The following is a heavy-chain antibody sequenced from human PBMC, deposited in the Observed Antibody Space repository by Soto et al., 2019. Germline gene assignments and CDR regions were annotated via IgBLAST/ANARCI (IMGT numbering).Heavy chain of an antibody. V-gene: IGHV3-21*06. D-gene: IGHD3-16*01. J-gene: IGHJ3*01. CDR2: VSGSSSYI. CDR3: ERDLRGRYGP. Sequence: SGGSLRLSCEGSGFNFRNFNMIWVRQAPGKGLEWVSSVSGSSSYIYYADSVKGRFTVSRDNANNLVFLQMNGLRPEDTAMYYCERDLRGRYGPWGQGTMVTVSS. CDR1: GFNFRNFN.